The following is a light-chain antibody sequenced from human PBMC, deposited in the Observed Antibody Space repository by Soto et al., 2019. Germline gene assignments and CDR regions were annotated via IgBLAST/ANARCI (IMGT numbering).Light chain of an antibody. CDR1: QSVSSSY. CDR2: GAS. V-gene: IGKV3-15*01. J-gene: IGKJ5*01. Sequence: EIVLTQSIGTLSLSPGERATLSCRAIQSVSSSYLACYQQKPGQAPRLLIYGASTRATGIPARFSGSGSGTEFTLTISSLQSEDLAVYYCQQYNNWPPITFGQGTRLEIK. CDR3: QQYNNWPPIT.